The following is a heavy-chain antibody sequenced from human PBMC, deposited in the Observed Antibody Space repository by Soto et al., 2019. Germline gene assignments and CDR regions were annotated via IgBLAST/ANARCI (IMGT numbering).Heavy chain of an antibody. Sequence: GGSLRLSCAASGFTFSSYGMHWVRQAPGKGLEWVAVIWYDGSNKYYADSVKGRFTISRDNSKNTLYLQMNSLRAEDTAVYYCARALGIAVADSHYGMDVWGQGTTVTVSS. CDR3: ARALGIAVADSHYGMDV. D-gene: IGHD6-19*01. V-gene: IGHV3-33*01. J-gene: IGHJ6*02. CDR2: IWYDGSNK. CDR1: GFTFSSYG.